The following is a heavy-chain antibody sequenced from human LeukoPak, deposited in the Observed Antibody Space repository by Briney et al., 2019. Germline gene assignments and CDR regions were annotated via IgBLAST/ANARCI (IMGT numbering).Heavy chain of an antibody. Sequence: PSETLSLTCSVSGDSISSCYWSWIRQPAGKGLEWLGRIYTSGSTNYNPSLESRVTMSIDTSKNEFSLKLTSVTAADTAVYLCARGIYGDYGLGYWGQGTLVTVSS. J-gene: IGHJ4*02. CDR2: IYTSGST. D-gene: IGHD4-17*01. CDR3: ARGIYGDYGLGY. CDR1: GDSISSCY. V-gene: IGHV4-4*07.